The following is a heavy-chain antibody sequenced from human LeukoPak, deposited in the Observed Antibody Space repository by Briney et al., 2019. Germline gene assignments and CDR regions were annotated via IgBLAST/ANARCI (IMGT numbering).Heavy chain of an antibody. CDR2: IFYSGST. Sequence: SETLSLTCTVSGASISNYYWSWIRQPPGKGLEWIGYIFYSGSTNYNPSLKSRVTISLATPKNQFSLQLRSVTAADTAVYYCARFTTVVPAFWYFDLWGRGTLVTV. J-gene: IGHJ2*01. CDR3: ARFTTVVPAFWYFDL. D-gene: IGHD4-23*01. CDR1: GASISNYY. V-gene: IGHV4-59*08.